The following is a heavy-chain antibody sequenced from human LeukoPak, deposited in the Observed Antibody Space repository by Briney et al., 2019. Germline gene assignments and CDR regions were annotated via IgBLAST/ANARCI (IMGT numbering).Heavy chain of an antibody. CDR3: ASDGPSHAN. Sequence: PGGSVRLLRAAWGFPLSSSWERGVRPVPGRGRESLAKIKHNESERYHVDSGRGRFTISRDNAKNSLYLQRNSLRAEDTAVYYCASDGPSHANWGQGTLATAPS. CDR2: IKHNESER. V-gene: IGHV3-7*01. J-gene: IGHJ4*02. CDR1: GFPLSSSW. D-gene: IGHD2-2*01.